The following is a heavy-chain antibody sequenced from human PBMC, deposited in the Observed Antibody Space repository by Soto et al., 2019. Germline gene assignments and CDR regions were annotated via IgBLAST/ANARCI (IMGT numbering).Heavy chain of an antibody. Sequence: QSQTLSLTCAVYGGSFSGYYWSWIRQPPGKGLEWIGEINHSGSTNYNPSLKSRVTISVDTSKNQFSLKLSSVTAADTAVYYCAMGYQRSSWYIDYWGQGTLVTVSS. V-gene: IGHV4-34*01. J-gene: IGHJ4*02. CDR2: INHSGST. D-gene: IGHD6-13*01. CDR1: GGSFSGYY. CDR3: AMGYQRSSWYIDY.